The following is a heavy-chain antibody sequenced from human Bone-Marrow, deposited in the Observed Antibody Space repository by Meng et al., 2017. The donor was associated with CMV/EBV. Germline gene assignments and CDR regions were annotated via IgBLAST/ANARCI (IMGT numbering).Heavy chain of an antibody. D-gene: IGHD3-22*01. Sequence: ASVKVSCKASGYTFTAHYFHWVRQAPRQGLEWMGWISPYSGGTNYAQKFQGRVTMTRDTSISTTYMELSRLRSDDTAVYYCARDRTDYYDSTFYYPNWFDPWGQGTLVTVSS. J-gene: IGHJ5*02. V-gene: IGHV1-2*02. CDR1: GYTFTAHY. CDR2: ISPYSGGT. CDR3: ARDRTDYYDSTFYYPNWFDP.